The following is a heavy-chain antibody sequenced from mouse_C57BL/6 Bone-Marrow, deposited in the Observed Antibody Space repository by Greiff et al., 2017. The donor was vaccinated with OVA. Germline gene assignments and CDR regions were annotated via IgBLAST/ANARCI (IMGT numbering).Heavy chain of an antibody. CDR1: GYTFTSYW. Sequence: QVHVKQPGTELVKPGASVKLSCKASGYTFTSYWMHWVKQRPGQGLEWIGNINPSNGGTNYNEKFKSKATLTVDKSSSTAYMQLSSLTAEDSAVYYCARLGNSYYFDYWGQGTTLTVSS. V-gene: IGHV1-53*01. CDR3: ARLGNSYYFDY. CDR2: INPSNGGT. D-gene: IGHD2-1*01. J-gene: IGHJ2*01.